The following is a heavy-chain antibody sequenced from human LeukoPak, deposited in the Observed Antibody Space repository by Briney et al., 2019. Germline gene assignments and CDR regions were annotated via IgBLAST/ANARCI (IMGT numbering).Heavy chain of an antibody. D-gene: IGHD6-19*01. V-gene: IGHV3-33*01. CDR1: GFTLSSYG. CDR2: IWYDGSNK. J-gene: IGHJ4*02. Sequence: GGSLRLSCAASGFTLSSYGMHWVRQAPGKGLEWVAVIWYDGSNKYYADSVKGRFTISRDNSKNTLYLQMNSLRAEDTAVYYCAREGIAVAGPDYWGQGTLVTVSS. CDR3: AREGIAVAGPDY.